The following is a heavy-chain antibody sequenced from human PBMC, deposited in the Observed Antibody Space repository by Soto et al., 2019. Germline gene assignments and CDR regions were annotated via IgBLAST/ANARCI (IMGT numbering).Heavy chain of an antibody. CDR1: GFTFSSYV. V-gene: IGHV3-23*01. CDR2: ISGSGGST. Sequence: GGSLRLSCAASGFTFSSYVMSWVRQAPGKGLEWVSAISGSGGSTYYADSVKGRFTISRDNPKNTLYLQMNSLRAEDTAVYYCAKRKGSYCSGGSCSTPIGYWGQGTLVTVSS. D-gene: IGHD2-15*01. CDR3: AKRKGSYCSGGSCSTPIGY. J-gene: IGHJ4*02.